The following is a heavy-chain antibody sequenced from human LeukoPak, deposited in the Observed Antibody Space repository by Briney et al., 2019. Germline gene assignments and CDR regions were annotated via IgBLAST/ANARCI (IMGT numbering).Heavy chain of an antibody. CDR3: AKNPYCSSTSCHTGGFDY. Sequence: GGSLRLSCAASGFTFSSYGMHWVRQAPGKGLEWVAFIRYDGSNKYYADSVKGRFTISRDNSKNTLYLQMNSLRAEDTAVYYCAKNPYCSSTSCHTGGFDYWGQGTLVTVSS. D-gene: IGHD2-2*02. CDR2: IRYDGSNK. CDR1: GFTFSSYG. J-gene: IGHJ4*02. V-gene: IGHV3-30*02.